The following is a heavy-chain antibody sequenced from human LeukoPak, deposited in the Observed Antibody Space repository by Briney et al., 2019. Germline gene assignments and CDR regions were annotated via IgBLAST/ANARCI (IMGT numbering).Heavy chain of an antibody. Sequence: SETLSLTCTVSRGSINNYYWSWIRQPPGKGLEWIGYIYYSGSTSYNPSLKSRVTISVDTSKNQFSLKLSSVTAADTAVYYCARGSIYCSSTNCYSGAFDIWGQGTMVTVSS. CDR3: ARGSIYCSSTNCYSGAFDI. CDR1: RGSINNYY. CDR2: IYYSGST. J-gene: IGHJ3*02. V-gene: IGHV4-59*01. D-gene: IGHD2-2*01.